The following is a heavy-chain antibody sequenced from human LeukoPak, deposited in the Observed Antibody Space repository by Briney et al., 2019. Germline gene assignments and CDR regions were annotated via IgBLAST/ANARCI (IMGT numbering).Heavy chain of an antibody. CDR2: ISAYNGNT. Sequence: ASVKVSFKASGYRFSGHGITWVRPAPGQGLGWMGWISAYNGNTKYAQNLQGRVTMTTDISTSTAYMELRSLRSDDTAVYYCARPGADCGSAGCYTYPYYGLDVWGQGTTVTVSS. D-gene: IGHD2-2*02. V-gene: IGHV1-18*01. J-gene: IGHJ6*02. CDR1: GYRFSGHG. CDR3: ARPGADCGSAGCYTYPYYGLDV.